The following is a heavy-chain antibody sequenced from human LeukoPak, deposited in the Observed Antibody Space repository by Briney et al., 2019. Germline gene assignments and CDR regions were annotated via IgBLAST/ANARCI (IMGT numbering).Heavy chain of an antibody. CDR3: ARADEVDYYYYMDV. D-gene: IGHD1-26*01. J-gene: IGHJ6*03. V-gene: IGHV1-8*01. CDR2: MNPNSGNT. Sequence: ASVKVSCKASGYTFTSYDINWVRQATGQGLEWMGWMNPNSGNTGYAQKFQGRVTMTRNTSISTAYMELSSLRSEDTAVYYCARADEVDYYYYMDVWGKGTTVTISS. CDR1: GYTFTSYD.